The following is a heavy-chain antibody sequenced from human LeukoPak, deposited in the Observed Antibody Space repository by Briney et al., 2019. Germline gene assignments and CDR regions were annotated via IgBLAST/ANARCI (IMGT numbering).Heavy chain of an antibody. Sequence: SETLSLTCTVSSGSVRSGDYYWTWIRQPPGKGLEWIGSIYYSGSTYYNPSLKSRITVSIDTSSNHFSLQLTSVTAAGTAVYYCARDLGLGGGPWGPGTLVTVSS. CDR2: IYYSGST. CDR3: ARDLGLGGGP. CDR1: SGSVRSGDYY. D-gene: IGHD6-19*01. V-gene: IGHV4-30-4*01. J-gene: IGHJ5*02.